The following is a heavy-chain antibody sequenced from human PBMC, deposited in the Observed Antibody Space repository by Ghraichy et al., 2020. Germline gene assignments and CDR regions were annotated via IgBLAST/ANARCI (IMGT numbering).Heavy chain of an antibody. Sequence: LNISCAASGFNFEDYAMHWVRQVPGKGLEWVSGISWNSGTIGYADSVKGRFTISRDNAKDSLYLQMNSLRAEDTAFYYCAKERGGGEYYYFGMDVWGQGSTVTVSS. D-gene: IGHD2/OR15-2a*01. CDR2: ISWNSGTI. V-gene: IGHV3-9*01. CDR1: GFNFEDYA. CDR3: AKERGGGEYYYFGMDV. J-gene: IGHJ6*02.